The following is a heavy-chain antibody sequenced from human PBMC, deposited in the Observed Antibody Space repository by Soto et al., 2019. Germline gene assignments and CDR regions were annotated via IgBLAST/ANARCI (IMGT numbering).Heavy chain of an antibody. D-gene: IGHD4-17*01. J-gene: IGHJ4*02. CDR3: AKDHLTTTVTTVGY. Sequence: QVQLVESGGGVVQPWRSLRLSCAASGFTFSNYGMHWVRQAPGKGLEWGAVISYHGSDKYYADSVKGRFTISRDNSKNTLYLQMDSLRAEDTDVYYCAKDHLTTTVTTVGYWGQGTLVTVSS. V-gene: IGHV3-30*18. CDR1: GFTFSNYG. CDR2: ISYHGSDK.